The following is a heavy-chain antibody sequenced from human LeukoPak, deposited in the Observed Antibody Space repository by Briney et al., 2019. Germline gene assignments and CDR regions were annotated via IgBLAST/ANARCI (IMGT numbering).Heavy chain of an antibody. Sequence: GGSLRPSCAPSGFTFSDYWMTWVRQVPGKGLEWVANINRGGNEVHYVDSVKGRFIISRDNAKNSLYLQLDSLRVEDTAVYYCARVGTWELQRVFDYWGQGTLVTVSS. CDR1: GFTFSDYW. V-gene: IGHV3-7*01. D-gene: IGHD1-26*01. CDR2: INRGGNEV. J-gene: IGHJ4*02. CDR3: ARVGTWELQRVFDY.